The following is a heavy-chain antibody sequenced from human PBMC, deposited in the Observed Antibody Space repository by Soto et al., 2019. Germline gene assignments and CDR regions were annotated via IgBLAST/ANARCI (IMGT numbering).Heavy chain of an antibody. J-gene: IGHJ4*02. CDR3: AKALGELSPESYDY. CDR1: GFKFSFFA. Sequence: QVQLVESGEGVVQPGTSLRLSCAASGFKFSFFAMHWVRQAPGKGLEWVAVISYDGSEKYYADSVKGRFSISRDNSKNTLTRQMNSLRPDDTAVYFCAKALGELSPESYDYWGQGTLITVSS. CDR2: ISYDGSEK. D-gene: IGHD3-16*02. V-gene: IGHV3-30*18.